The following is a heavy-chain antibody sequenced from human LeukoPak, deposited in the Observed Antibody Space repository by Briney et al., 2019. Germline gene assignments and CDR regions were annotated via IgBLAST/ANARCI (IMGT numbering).Heavy chain of an antibody. CDR3: ARHVPIGGSYTVDY. CDR1: GVSISSSSYY. Sequence: SETLSLTCTVSGVSISSSSYYWGWIRQPPGKGLEWIGSIYYSGSTYYNPSLKSRVTISVDTSKNQFSLKLSSVTAADTVVYYCARHVPIGGSYTVDYWGQGTLVTVSS. D-gene: IGHD1-26*01. V-gene: IGHV4-39*01. J-gene: IGHJ4*02. CDR2: IYYSGST.